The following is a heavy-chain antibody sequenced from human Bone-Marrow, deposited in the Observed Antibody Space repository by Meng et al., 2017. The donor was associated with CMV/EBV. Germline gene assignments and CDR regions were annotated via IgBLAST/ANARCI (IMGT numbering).Heavy chain of an antibody. J-gene: IGHJ5*02. Sequence: SETLSLTCAISGDSVSSNSAAWNWIRQSPSRGLEWLGRTYYRSKWYNDYAVSVKSRITINPDTSKNQFSLQLNSVTPEDTAVYYCARESPPPCTNGVCWVPGSSEYNWFDPWGQGTLVTVSS. CDR1: GDSVSSNSAA. D-gene: IGHD2-8*01. CDR3: ARESPPPCTNGVCWVPGSSEYNWFDP. CDR2: TYYRSKWYN. V-gene: IGHV6-1*01.